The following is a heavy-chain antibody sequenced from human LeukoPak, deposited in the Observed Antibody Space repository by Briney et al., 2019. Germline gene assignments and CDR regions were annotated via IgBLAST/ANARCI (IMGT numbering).Heavy chain of an antibody. CDR1: GYSFTSYW. Sequence: GESLKISCKGSGYSFTSYWIGWVRQLPGKGLEWMGIIYPGDSDTRYSPSFQGRVTISADKSISTASLQWSSLKASDTAMYYCATLAVADLSAPNDYWGQGTLVTISS. V-gene: IGHV5-51*01. J-gene: IGHJ4*02. CDR2: IYPGDSDT. D-gene: IGHD6-19*01. CDR3: ATLAVADLSAPNDY.